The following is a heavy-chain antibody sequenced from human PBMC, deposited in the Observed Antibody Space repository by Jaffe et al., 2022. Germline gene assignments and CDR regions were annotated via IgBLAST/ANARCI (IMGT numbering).Heavy chain of an antibody. V-gene: IGHV3-49*03. D-gene: IGHD3-10*01. CDR2: IRSKAYGGTT. J-gene: IGHJ3*02. CDR3: TRAYYGSGNGAFDI. CDR1: GFTFGDYA. Sequence: EVQLVESGGGLVQPGRSLRLSCTASGFTFGDYAMSWFRQAPGKGLEWVGFIRSKAYGGTTEYAASVKGRFTISRDDSKSIAYLQMNSLKTEDTAVYYCTRAYYGSGNGAFDIWGQGTMVTVSS.